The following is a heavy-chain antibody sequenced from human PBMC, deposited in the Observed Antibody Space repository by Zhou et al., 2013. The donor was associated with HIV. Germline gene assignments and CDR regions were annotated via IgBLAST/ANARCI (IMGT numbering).Heavy chain of an antibody. CDR2: INPSDRKT. Sequence: QVQLVQSGAEVKRPGASVKVSCKASGYTLTGFGVSWVRQAPGQGLEWMGVINPSDRKTTYAQRFQGRVTMTRDTSTSTVYMELRSLRSEDTAVYYCARARYYYGSGSYYWGQGTLVTVSS. CDR3: ARARYYYGSGSYY. J-gene: IGHJ4*02. CDR1: GYTLTGFG. V-gene: IGHV1-46*01. D-gene: IGHD3-10*01.